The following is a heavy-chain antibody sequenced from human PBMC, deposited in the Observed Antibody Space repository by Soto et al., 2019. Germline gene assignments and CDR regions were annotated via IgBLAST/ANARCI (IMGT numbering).Heavy chain of an antibody. D-gene: IGHD6-13*01. CDR2: ISVYNGFT. J-gene: IGHJ4*02. CDR1: GYTFPTYG. V-gene: IGHV1-18*01. CDR3: AREFEGQSSSWPFDY. Sequence: QVQLVQSGAEVKKPGASVRVSCRASGYTFPTYGIAWVRQAPGQGLEWMGWISVYNGFTHYAQKFRGRVTVTAETSTSTVYMELRSLNSYDTAVYYCAREFEGQSSSWPFDYWGQGTLVTVSS.